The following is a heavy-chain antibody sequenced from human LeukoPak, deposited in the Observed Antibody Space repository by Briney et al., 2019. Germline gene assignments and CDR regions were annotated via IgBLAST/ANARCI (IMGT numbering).Heavy chain of an antibody. D-gene: IGHD3-3*01. CDR3: AKDLGPLRFLEWLEPGYYYYMDV. V-gene: IGHV3-23*01. J-gene: IGHJ6*03. Sequence: PGGSLRLSCAASGFTFSSYAMSWVRQAPGKGLEWVSAISGSGGSTYYADSVKGRFTISRDNSKNTLYLQMNSLRAEDTAVYYCAKDLGPLRFLEWLEPGYYYYMDVWGKGTTVTVSS. CDR2: ISGSGGST. CDR1: GFTFSSYA.